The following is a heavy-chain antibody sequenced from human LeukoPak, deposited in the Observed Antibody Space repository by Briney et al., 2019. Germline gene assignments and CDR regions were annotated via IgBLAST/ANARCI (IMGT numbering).Heavy chain of an antibody. CDR1: GGTFSSYA. Sequence: GASVKVSCTASGGTFSSYAISWVRQAPGQGLEWMGGIIPIFGTANYAQKFQGRVTITADESTSTAYMELSSLRSEDTAVYYCARDSYYYDSSGYYLPQSHFDYWGQGTLVTVSS. V-gene: IGHV1-69*13. CDR2: IIPIFGTA. CDR3: ARDSYYYDSSGYYLPQSHFDY. J-gene: IGHJ4*02. D-gene: IGHD3-22*01.